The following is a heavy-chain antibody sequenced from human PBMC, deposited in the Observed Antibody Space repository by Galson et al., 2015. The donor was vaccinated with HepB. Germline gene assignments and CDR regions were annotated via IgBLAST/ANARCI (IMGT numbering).Heavy chain of an antibody. D-gene: IGHD2-2*01. CDR2: IWCDGSNK. V-gene: IGHV3-33*01. J-gene: IGHJ6*02. CDR3: ARSVYQLPPPTRFAMDV. Sequence: SLRLSCAASRFTFRSYGMHWVRQAPGKGLEWVAGIWCDGSNKYYADSVKGRFTISRDNSKNTLYLQMNSLRAEDTAVYYCARSVYQLPPPTRFAMDVWGQGTTVTVSS. CDR1: RFTFRSYG.